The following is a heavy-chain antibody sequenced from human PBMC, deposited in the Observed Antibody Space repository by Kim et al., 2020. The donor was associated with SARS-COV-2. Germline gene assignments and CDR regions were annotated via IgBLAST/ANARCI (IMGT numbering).Heavy chain of an antibody. V-gene: IGHV3-33*05. D-gene: IGHD3-10*01. CDR1: GFTFSSYG. J-gene: IGHJ4*02. CDR3: ARDYYGSGSYSTFDY. CDR2: ISYDGSNK. Sequence: GGSLRLSCAASGFTFSSYGMHWVRQAPGKGLEWVAVISYDGSNKYYADSVKGRFTISRDNSKNTLYLQMKSLRAEDTAVYYCARDYYGSGSYSTFDYWGQGTLVTVSS.